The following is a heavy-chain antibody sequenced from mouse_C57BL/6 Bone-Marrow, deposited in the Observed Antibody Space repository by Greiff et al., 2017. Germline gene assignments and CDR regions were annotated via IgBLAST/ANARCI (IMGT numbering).Heavy chain of an antibody. J-gene: IGHJ4*01. CDR1: GFTFSDYG. D-gene: IGHD2-12*01. CDR2: ISSGSSNI. CDR3: ARYDWYYAIDY. Sequence: EVKLVASGGGLVKPGGSLKLSCAASGFTFSDYGMNWVRQAPEQGLEWVAYISSGSSNIYYADTVKGRFTISRDNAKNTLFLQMTSLRSEDTAMYYCARYDWYYAIDYWGKGTSVTVSS. V-gene: IGHV5-17*01.